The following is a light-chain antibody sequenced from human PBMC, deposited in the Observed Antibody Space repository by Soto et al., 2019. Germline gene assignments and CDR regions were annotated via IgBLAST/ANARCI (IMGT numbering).Light chain of an antibody. CDR2: RNN. V-gene: IGLV1-47*01. J-gene: IGLJ1*01. CDR3: AAWEDSLSGSYV. CDR1: SSNIGSNY. Sequence: QSVLTQPPSASGTPGQRVTISCSGSSSNIGSNYVYWYQQLPGTAPKLLIHRNNQRPSGVPDRFSGSKSGTSASLAISGLRSEDEADYYCAAWEDSLSGSYVFGTGTKVTVL.